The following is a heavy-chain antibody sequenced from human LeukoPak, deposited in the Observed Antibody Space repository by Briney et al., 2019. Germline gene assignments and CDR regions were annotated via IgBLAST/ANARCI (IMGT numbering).Heavy chain of an antibody. CDR3: ARDRAGDPGY. J-gene: IGHJ4*02. V-gene: IGHV1-2*02. D-gene: IGHD3-16*01. CDR1: GYTFTGNY. Sequence: ASVTLSFTASGYTFTGNYMHWVRQAPGQGLEWMGWINPNSGGTNYAQKFQGRVTMTRDTSISTAYMELSRLRSDDTAVYYCARDRAGDPGYWGQGTLVTVSS. CDR2: INPNSGGT.